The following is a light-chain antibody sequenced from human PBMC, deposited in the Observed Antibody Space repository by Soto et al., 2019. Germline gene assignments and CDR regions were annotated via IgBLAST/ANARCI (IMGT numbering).Light chain of an antibody. CDR2: GAS. V-gene: IGKV3-20*01. J-gene: IGKJ2*01. CDR1: QSVGSY. CDR3: QQYDSSPRT. Sequence: EIVLTQSPGTLSLSPGERATLSCRASQSVGSYLTWYQQKPGQAPRLLIYGASSRATGIPDRFSGSGSGTDFTLTITRLEPGDFAVYYCQQYDSSPRTFGQGTKLGIK.